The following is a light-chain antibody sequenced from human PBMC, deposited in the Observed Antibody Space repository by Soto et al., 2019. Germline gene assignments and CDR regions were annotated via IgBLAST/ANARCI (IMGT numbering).Light chain of an antibody. J-gene: IGKJ1*01. CDR2: LGS. Sequence: DIVMTQSRISLSVTPGQPSSISCRSSQSLLKSNGYTYLDWYLQKPGQSPQXLIYLGSNRASGVPDRFSGSGSGTDFTLKISRVEAEDVGVYDCMQALESRTFGQGTKVDIK. V-gene: IGKV2-28*01. CDR1: QSLLKSNGYTY. CDR3: MQALESRT.